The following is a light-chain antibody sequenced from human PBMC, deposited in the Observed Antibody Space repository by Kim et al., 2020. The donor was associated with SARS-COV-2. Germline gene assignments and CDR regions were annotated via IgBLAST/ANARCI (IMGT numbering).Light chain of an antibody. CDR1: QDISNY. V-gene: IGKV1-33*01. J-gene: IGKJ5*01. Sequence: SVGDRVTITCQASQDISNYLNWYQQKPGKAPKLLIYDASNLETGVPSRFSGSGSGTDFTFTISSLQPEDISTYYCQQYDNLLSITFGQGTRLEIK. CDR3: QQYDNLLSIT. CDR2: DAS.